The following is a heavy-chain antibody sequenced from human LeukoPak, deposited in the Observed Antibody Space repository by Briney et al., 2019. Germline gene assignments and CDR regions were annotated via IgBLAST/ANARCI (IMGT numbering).Heavy chain of an antibody. D-gene: IGHD6-13*01. CDR1: GFTFSNYN. CDR3: AKDRGSSWYRVAFDI. J-gene: IGHJ3*02. V-gene: IGHV3-9*03. CDR2: ISWNSGSI. Sequence: PGGSLRLSCAASGFTFSNYNINWVRQAPGKGLEWVSGISWNSGSIGYADSVKGRFTISRDNAKNSLYLQMNSLRVEDMALYYCAKDRGSSWYRVAFDIWGQGTMVTVSS.